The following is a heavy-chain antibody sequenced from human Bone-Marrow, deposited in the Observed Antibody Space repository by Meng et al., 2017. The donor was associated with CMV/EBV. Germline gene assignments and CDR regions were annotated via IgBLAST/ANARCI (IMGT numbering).Heavy chain of an antibody. D-gene: IGHD2-2*01. J-gene: IGHJ5*02. Sequence: GESLKISCAASGFSFSSYWMSWVRQAPGKGLEWVANIKQDGSETKYVDSVKGRFTISRDNAQNSLYLQMNSLRAVDTAVYYCARGSGGVVRAATRGGGWFYAWRQGTRVTVSS. CDR1: GFSFSSYW. V-gene: IGHV3-7*01. CDR3: ARGSGGVVRAATRGGGWFYA. CDR2: IKQDGSET.